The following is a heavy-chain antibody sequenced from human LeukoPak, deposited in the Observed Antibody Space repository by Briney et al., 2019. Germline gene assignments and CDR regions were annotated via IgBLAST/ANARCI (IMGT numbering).Heavy chain of an antibody. CDR1: GYTFTGYY. CDR3: ARDPLRSTWSTYYNALDV. Sequence: GASVKVSCKASGYTFTGYYMHWVRQAPGQGLEWMGWINPNSGGTNYAQKFQGRVTMTRDTSISTAYMELSRLRSDDTAVYYCARDPLRSTWSTYYNALDVWGQGTTVTVSS. V-gene: IGHV1-2*02. CDR2: INPNSGGT. J-gene: IGHJ6*02. D-gene: IGHD6-13*01.